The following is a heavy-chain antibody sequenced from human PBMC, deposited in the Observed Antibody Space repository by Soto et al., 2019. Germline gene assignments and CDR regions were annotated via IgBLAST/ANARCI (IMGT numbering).Heavy chain of an antibody. Sequence: QVQLQQSGPGLVKPSATLSLTCTVSGGSIRSYYWSWIRQPAGKALEWIGRIYTSGTTNYNPSLKRLVTIFLDTSNNHFSLDLSSVTDADTAVYYCAREGSSGFGMDVWGQGTTVTVSS. J-gene: IGHJ6*02. CDR3: AREGSSGFGMDV. D-gene: IGHD6-25*01. CDR1: GGSIRSYY. V-gene: IGHV4-4*07. CDR2: IYTSGTT.